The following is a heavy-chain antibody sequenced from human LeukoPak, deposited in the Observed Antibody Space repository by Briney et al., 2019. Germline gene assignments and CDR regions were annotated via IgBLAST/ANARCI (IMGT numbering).Heavy chain of an antibody. Sequence: SETLSLTCTISSASVSSYYWSWIRQPPGKGLEWIGYIYHSGSTNYNPSLKSRVTISLDTSKNLFSLKLSSVTAADTAVYYCARPSGMGPAFDIWGQGTMVTVSS. D-gene: IGHD1-1*01. CDR2: IYHSGST. V-gene: IGHV4-59*08. CDR1: SASVSSYY. J-gene: IGHJ3*02. CDR3: ARPSGMGPAFDI.